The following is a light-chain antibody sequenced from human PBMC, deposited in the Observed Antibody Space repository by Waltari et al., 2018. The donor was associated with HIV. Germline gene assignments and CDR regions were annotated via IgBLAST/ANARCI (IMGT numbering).Light chain of an antibody. CDR3: QQVKSYPLT. J-gene: IGKJ5*01. CDR2: DAS. Sequence: DIQLTQSPSFLSASVGDTVTITCRASQGIPNNVAWYQQKPGKAPKSLIYDASTLQSGVSSRFSGSGSGTEFTLTISSLQPEDFATYYCQQVKSYPLTFGQGTRLEIK. V-gene: IGKV1-9*01. CDR1: QGIPNN.